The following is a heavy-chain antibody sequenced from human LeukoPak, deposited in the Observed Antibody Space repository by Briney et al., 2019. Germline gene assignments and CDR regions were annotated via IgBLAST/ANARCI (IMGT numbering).Heavy chain of an antibody. CDR1: GFTLRSYA. V-gene: IGHV3-23*01. Sequence: GGSLRLSCAASGFTLRSYAMSWVRQAPGKGLEWVSAISGGGGSTHYADSEKGRFTISRDNSKNTLYLQMNSLRAEDTAVYYCAKDLGGWPYYFDYWGQGTLVTVSS. CDR2: ISGGGGST. J-gene: IGHJ4*02. CDR3: AKDLGGWPYYFDY. D-gene: IGHD6-19*01.